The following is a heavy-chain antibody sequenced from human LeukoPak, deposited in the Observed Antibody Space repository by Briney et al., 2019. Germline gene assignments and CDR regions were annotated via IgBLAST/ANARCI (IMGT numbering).Heavy chain of an antibody. D-gene: IGHD4-11*01. CDR1: GGTFSGYS. J-gene: IGHJ1*01. Sequence: GASVTVSCTASGGTFSGYSIAWVRQAPGQGLEWMGGIIPNFRTSNYAQKFQGRVTFSTDESAGTGYLELSGLRSEDTAVYYCARPKDSNWETLHHWGQGTLVTVSS. V-gene: IGHV1-69*05. CDR3: ARPKDSNWETLHH. CDR2: IIPNFRTS.